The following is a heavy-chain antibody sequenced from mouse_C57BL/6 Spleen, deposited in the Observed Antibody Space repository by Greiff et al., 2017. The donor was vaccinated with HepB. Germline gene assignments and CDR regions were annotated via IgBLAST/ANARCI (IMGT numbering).Heavy chain of an antibody. D-gene: IGHD1-1*01. CDR3: ARSDGSSRAWFAY. CDR1: GYTFTSYW. Sequence: QVQLQQPGAELVKPGASVKLSCKASGYTFTSYWMHWVKQRPGQGLEWIGMIHPNSGSTNYNEKFKSKATLTVDKSSSTAYMQLSSLTSEDSAVYYCARSDGSSRAWFAYWGQGTLVTVSA. CDR2: IHPNSGST. V-gene: IGHV1-64*01. J-gene: IGHJ3*01.